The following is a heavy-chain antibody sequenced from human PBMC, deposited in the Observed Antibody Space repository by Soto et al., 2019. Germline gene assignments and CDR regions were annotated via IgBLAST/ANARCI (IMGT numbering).Heavy chain of an antibody. D-gene: IGHD1-26*01. V-gene: IGHV1-24*01. J-gene: IGHJ4*02. Sequence: ASVKVSCKVSGYTLTELSMHWVRQAPGKGLEWMGGFDPEDGETIYAQKFQGRVTMTEDTSTDTAYMELSSLRSEDTAVYYCATSVVGATTSSPPRNFDYWGQGTLVTVSS. CDR2: FDPEDGET. CDR3: ATSVVGATTSSPPRNFDY. CDR1: GYTLTELS.